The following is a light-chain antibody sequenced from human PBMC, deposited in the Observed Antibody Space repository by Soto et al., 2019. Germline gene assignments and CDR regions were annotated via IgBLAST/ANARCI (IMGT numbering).Light chain of an antibody. V-gene: IGLV1-51*01. CDR1: SSNIGNNY. J-gene: IGLJ2*01. Sequence: QSVLTQPPSVSAAPGHKVTNSCSGSSSNIGNNYVSWYQQLPGTAPKLLIYDNNKRPSGIPDRFSGSKSGTSATLGITGLQTGDEADYYCGTWDSSLSAGVVFGGATKVTVL. CDR3: GTWDSSLSAGVV. CDR2: DNN.